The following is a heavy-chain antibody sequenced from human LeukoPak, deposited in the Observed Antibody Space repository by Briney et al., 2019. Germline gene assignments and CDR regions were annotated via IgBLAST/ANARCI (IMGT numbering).Heavy chain of an antibody. J-gene: IGHJ4*02. D-gene: IGHD2-2*01. V-gene: IGHV3-74*01. CDR1: GFTFSSYA. CDR3: ARRVVVPAAPYYFDY. CDR2: INSDGSST. Sequence: GGSLRLSCAASGFTFSSYAMSWVRQAPGKGLVWVSRINSDGSSTSYADSVKGRFTISRDNAKNTLYLQMNSLRAEDTAVYYCARRVVVPAAPYYFDYWGQGALVTVSS.